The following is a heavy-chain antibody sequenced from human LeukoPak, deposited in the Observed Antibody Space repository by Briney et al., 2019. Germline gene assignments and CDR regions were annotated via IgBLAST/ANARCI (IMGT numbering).Heavy chain of an antibody. D-gene: IGHD5-18*01. CDR2: IYYSGST. J-gene: IGHJ3*02. CDR1: GGSISSYY. V-gene: IGHV4-59*01. CDR3: ARDTATGPNAFDI. Sequence: SETLSLTCTVSGGSISSYYWSWIRQPPGKGLEWIGYIYYSGSTSYNPSLKSRVTISVDTSKNQFSLKLSSVTAADTAVYYCARDTATGPNAFDIWGQGTMVTVSS.